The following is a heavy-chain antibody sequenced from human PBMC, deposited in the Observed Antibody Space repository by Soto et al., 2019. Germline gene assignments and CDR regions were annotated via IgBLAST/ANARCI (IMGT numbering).Heavy chain of an antibody. CDR2: ISTFNGET. D-gene: IGHD2-2*01. CDR3: ARDVGYCSSSTCLIDY. CDR1: GYTFHTYG. V-gene: IGHV1-18*01. J-gene: IGHJ4*02. Sequence: ASVKVSCKASGYTFHTYGISWVRQAPGQGLEWMGWISTFNGETRYAQKFQARVTVTTDTSTTTGYMELRSLRSDDTAVYYCARDVGYCSSSTCLIDYWGQGTLVTSPQ.